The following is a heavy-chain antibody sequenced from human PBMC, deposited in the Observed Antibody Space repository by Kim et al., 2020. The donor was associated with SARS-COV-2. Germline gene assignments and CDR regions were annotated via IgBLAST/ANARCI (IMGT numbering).Heavy chain of an antibody. J-gene: IGHJ3*02. CDR2: IYYSGST. D-gene: IGHD6-13*01. CDR3: ASDPTGIAAAVDAFDI. CDR1: GGSISSSSYY. Sequence: SETLSLTCTVSGGSISSSSYYWGWIRQPPGKGLEWIGSIYYSGSTYYNPSLKSRVTISVDTSKNQFSLKLSSVTAADTAVYYCASDPTGIAAAVDAFDIWGQGTMVTVSS. V-gene: IGHV4-39*01.